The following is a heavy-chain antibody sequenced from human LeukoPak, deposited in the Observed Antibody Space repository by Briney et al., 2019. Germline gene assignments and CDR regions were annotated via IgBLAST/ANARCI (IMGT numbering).Heavy chain of an antibody. CDR2: INPSGGST. J-gene: IGHJ3*02. V-gene: IGHV1-46*01. CDR3: AREIASRTDAFDI. Sequence: GASVKVSCKASGYTFTSYYMHWVRQAPGQGLEWMGIINPSGGSTSYAQKFQGRVTMTRDTSISTAYMELSRLRSDDTAVYYCAREIASRTDAFDIWGQGTMVTVSS. CDR1: GYTFTSYY.